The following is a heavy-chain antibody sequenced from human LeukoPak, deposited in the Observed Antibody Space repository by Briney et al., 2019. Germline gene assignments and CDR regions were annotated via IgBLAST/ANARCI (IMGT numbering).Heavy chain of an antibody. CDR3: AKHKYIYSYALDV. V-gene: IGHV3-43*02. Sequence: PGGSLRLSCAASGFTFSMHWVRQAPGKGLEWLSLITGDGGTTYYTDSVKGRFTVSRDNSRNSLYLQMNSLNTGDSAVYYCAKHKYIYSYALDVWGQGTTVIVSS. CDR2: ITGDGGTT. CDR1: GFTFS. J-gene: IGHJ6*02. D-gene: IGHD3-16*01.